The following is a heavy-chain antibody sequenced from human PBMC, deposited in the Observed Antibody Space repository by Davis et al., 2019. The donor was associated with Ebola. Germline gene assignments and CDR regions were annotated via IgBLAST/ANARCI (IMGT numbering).Heavy chain of an antibody. V-gene: IGHV4-34*01. CDR2: INHSGST. J-gene: IGHJ4*02. CDR1: GCSFSGYY. Sequence: PSDTLSLTCAVYGCSFSGYYWSWIRQPPGKGLEWIGEINHSGSTNYNPSLKSRVTMSVDTSKNQFSLKLSSVTAADTAVYYCARAAAGRLSHHNYWGQGTLVTVSS. CDR3: ARAAAGRLSHHNY. D-gene: IGHD6-13*01.